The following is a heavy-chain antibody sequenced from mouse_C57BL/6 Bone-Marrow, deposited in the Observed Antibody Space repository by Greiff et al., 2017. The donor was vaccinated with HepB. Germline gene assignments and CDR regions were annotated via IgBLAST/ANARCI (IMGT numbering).Heavy chain of an antibody. CDR3: ARPELRGAWFAY. V-gene: IGHV5-17*01. CDR2: ISSGSSTI. D-gene: IGHD1-1*01. J-gene: IGHJ3*01. CDR1: GFTFSDYG. Sequence: EVKLVESGGGLVKPGGSLKLSCAASGFTFSDYGMHWVRQAPEKGLEWVAYISSGSSTIYYADTVKGRFPISRDNAKNTLVLQMTRLRSEDTAMYYCARPELRGAWFAYWGQGTLVTVSA.